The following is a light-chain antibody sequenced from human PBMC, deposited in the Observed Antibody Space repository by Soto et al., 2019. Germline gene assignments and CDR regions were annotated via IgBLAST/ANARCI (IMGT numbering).Light chain of an antibody. J-gene: IGKJ1*01. CDR1: QSVSSN. Sequence: DIVMTQSPGTLSLSPGERATLSCRASQSVSSNLAWYRQKPGQAPRLLIYAASTRATGIPARFSGSGSGTEFTLTISSQQSEDFAVYYCHQYNNWPPWTFGQGTKVDIK. CDR3: HQYNNWPPWT. CDR2: AAS. V-gene: IGKV3-15*01.